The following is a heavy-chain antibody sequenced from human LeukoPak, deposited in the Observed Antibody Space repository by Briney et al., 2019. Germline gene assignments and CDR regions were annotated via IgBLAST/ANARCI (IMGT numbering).Heavy chain of an antibody. CDR2: IRSKANSYAT. CDR1: GFTFSGSA. D-gene: IGHD6-6*01. CDR3: TRHGYSSSSNYYYYYYMDV. J-gene: IGHJ6*03. Sequence: GGSLKLSCAASGFTFSGSAMHWVRQASGKGLEWVGRIRSKANSYATAYAASVNGRFTISRDDSKNTAYLQMNSLKTEDTAVYYCTRHGYSSSSNYYYYYYMDVWGKGTTVTVSS. V-gene: IGHV3-73*01.